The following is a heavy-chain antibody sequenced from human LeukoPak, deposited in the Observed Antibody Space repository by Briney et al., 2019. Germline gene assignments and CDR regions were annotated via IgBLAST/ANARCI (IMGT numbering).Heavy chain of an antibody. V-gene: IGHV1-18*01. J-gene: IGHJ4*02. CDR1: GYTFTSYG. Sequence: SVKVSCKASGYTFTSYGISWVRQAPGQGLEWMGWISAYNGNTNYAQKFQGRVTITADTSTRTVYMELTSLTSEDTAVYYCAKDGDSSSGHCDYWGQGTLVTVSS. CDR3: AKDGDSSSGHCDY. D-gene: IGHD6-19*01. CDR2: ISAYNGNT.